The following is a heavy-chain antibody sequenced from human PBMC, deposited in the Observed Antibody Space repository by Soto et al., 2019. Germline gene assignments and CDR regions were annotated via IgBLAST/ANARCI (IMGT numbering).Heavy chain of an antibody. CDR3: AMLGHRTGGSSGMDV. Sequence: EVQLVESGGGLVQPGGSLRLSCAASGLIFSDYHMDWVRQAPGKGLEWVGRIRRKANSYTTEYAASVKGRFTISRDDSKISLYLQMNSLKSEDTAVYYCAMLGHRTGGSSGMDVWGQGTTVTVSS. CDR2: IRRKANSYTT. CDR1: GLIFSDYH. J-gene: IGHJ6*02. D-gene: IGHD2-2*01. V-gene: IGHV3-72*01.